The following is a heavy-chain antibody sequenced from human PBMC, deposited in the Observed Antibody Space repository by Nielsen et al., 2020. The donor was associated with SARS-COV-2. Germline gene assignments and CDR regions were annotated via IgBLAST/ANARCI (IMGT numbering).Heavy chain of an antibody. V-gene: IGHV3-30*03. CDR2: ISYDGSNK. CDR3: ARGRFGELLYKGLDY. Sequence: GGSLRLSCAASGFTFTDYYMSWIRQAPGKGLEWVAVISYDGSNKYYADSVKGRFTISRDNSKNTLYLQMNSLRAEDTAVYYCARGRFGELLYKGLDYWGQGTLVTVSS. J-gene: IGHJ4*02. D-gene: IGHD3-10*01. CDR1: GFTFTDYY.